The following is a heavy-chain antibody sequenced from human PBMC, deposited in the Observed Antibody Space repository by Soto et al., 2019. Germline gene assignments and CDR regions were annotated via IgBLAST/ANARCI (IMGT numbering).Heavy chain of an antibody. D-gene: IGHD3-22*01. CDR1: GGSMNVYY. CDR2: VRDTGST. V-gene: IGHV4-59*01. J-gene: IGHJ5*02. Sequence: QVQLQESGPGQVKPSETLSLTCTVSGGSMNVYYWTWLRQPPGKGLEWIGYVRDTGSTNYNPSFNSRVTTSIDTSEKQFSLSLNSVTTADTAVYFCARYSPAKKTYDSNPGWFDPWGQGSLVAVSS. CDR3: ARYSPAKKTYDSNPGWFDP.